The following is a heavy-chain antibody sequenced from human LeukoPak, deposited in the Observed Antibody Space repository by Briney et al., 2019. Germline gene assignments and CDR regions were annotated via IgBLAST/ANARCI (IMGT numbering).Heavy chain of an antibody. CDR2: ISYDGTEK. CDR3: AKNRGSGSPFYFDY. Sequence: GGPLRLSCGASGFTFTSYGMHWVRQAPGKGLEWVAVISYDGTEKYYADSVKGRFTISRDNFKSTLYLQMNSLRPEDTAVYYCAKNRGSGSPFYFDYWGQGTLVTVSS. V-gene: IGHV3-30*18. J-gene: IGHJ4*02. CDR1: GFTFTSYG. D-gene: IGHD3-10*01.